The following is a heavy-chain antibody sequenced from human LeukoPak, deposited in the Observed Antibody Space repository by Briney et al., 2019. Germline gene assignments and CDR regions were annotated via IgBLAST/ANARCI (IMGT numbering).Heavy chain of an antibody. D-gene: IGHD3-16*01. V-gene: IGHV7-4-1*02. CDR1: GYTFTSYA. CDR3: ARSPFDYVWGSYRPYYFDY. J-gene: IGHJ4*02. CDR2: INTNTGNP. Sequence: ASVKVSCKASGYTFTSYAMNWVRQAPGQGLEWMGWINTNTGNPTYAQGFTGRFVFSLDTSVSTAYLQITGLKAEDTAVYYCARSPFDYVWGSYRPYYFDYWGQGTLVTVSS.